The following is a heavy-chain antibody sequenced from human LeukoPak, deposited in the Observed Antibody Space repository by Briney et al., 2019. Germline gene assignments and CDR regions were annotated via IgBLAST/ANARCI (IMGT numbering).Heavy chain of an antibody. D-gene: IGHD2-2*01. CDR2: MSNNGGST. V-gene: IGHV3-64D*09. J-gene: IGHJ6*02. CDR1: GFTFSTYG. Sequence: GGSLRLSCAASGFTFSTYGMHWVRQAPGKGLEFVSAMSNNGGSTSYADSVKGRFTISRDNSKNTLYLQMSSLRAEDTAVYYCVKDTNSGYYYYGMDVWGQGTTVTVSS. CDR3: VKDTNSGYYYYGMDV.